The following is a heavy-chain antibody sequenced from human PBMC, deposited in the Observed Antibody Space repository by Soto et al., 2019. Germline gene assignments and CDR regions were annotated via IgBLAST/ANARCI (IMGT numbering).Heavy chain of an antibody. D-gene: IGHD3-22*01. CDR3: ATGSYYYDSSGYHHY. J-gene: IGHJ4*02. Sequence: TLSLTCTVSGGSISSGAYYWSWIRQPPGKGLEWIGYIYYSGSTYYNPSLKSRVTISVDTSKNQFSLKLSSVTAADTAVYYCATGSYYYDSSGYHHYWGQGTLVTVSS. CDR1: GGSISSGAYY. V-gene: IGHV4-30-4*01. CDR2: IYYSGST.